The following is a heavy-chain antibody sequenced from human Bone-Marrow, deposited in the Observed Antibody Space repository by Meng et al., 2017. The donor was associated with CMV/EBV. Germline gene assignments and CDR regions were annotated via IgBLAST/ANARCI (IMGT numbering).Heavy chain of an antibody. Sequence: GESLKISCAASGFTFNSYSMNWIRQAPGKGLEWVSCISERSDYIYYADSVKGRFTTSRDNAKKSLYLQMNSLRAEDTAVYYCARAPPMTMFGWGGWVDTWGQGTLVTVSS. D-gene: IGHD3-3*01. V-gene: IGHV3-21*01. CDR2: ISERSDYI. CDR3: ARAPPMTMFGWGGWVDT. CDR1: GFTFNSYS. J-gene: IGHJ5*02.